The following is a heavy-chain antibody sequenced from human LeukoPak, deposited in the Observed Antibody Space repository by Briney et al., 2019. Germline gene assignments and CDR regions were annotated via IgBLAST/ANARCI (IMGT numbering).Heavy chain of an antibody. CDR1: GFTFTSYY. CDR2: INPSGGST. CDR3: ARVRYCSSTSCYDYFDY. D-gene: IGHD2-2*01. Sequence: ASVKVSCTASGFTFTSYYMHWVRQPPAQGLEWMGIINPSGGSTSYAQKFQVRVTMTSDTSTSTVYMELSSLRSEDTAVYYCARVRYCSSTSCYDYFDYWGQGTLVTVSS. V-gene: IGHV1-46*01. J-gene: IGHJ4*02.